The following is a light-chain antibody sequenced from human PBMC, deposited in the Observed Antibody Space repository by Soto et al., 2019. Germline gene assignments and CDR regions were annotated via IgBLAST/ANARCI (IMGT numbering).Light chain of an antibody. V-gene: IGKV3D-15*01. CDR3: QQLNSYPIT. CDR2: DAS. J-gene: IGKJ5*01. CDR1: QSVNTN. Sequence: IVLTQSPATLSVSPGERATLSCRASQSVNTNLAWYQHKPGQAPRLVIYDASHRATGIPARFSGSGSGTDFTLTISSLQPEDFATYYCQQLNSYPITFGQGTRLEIK.